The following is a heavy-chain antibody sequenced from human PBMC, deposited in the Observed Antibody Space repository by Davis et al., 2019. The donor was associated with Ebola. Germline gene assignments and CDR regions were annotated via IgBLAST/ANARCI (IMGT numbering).Heavy chain of an antibody. J-gene: IGHJ5*02. D-gene: IGHD2-21*01. Sequence: PGGSLRLSCAASGFTFSSYGMHWVRQAPGKGLEWVAVIWYDGSNKYYADSVKGRFTISRDNSRNTLYLQMNSLRAEDTAVYYCAREIGVYCGGDCHSSGFDPWGQGTLVTVSS. V-gene: IGHV3-30*19. CDR3: AREIGVYCGGDCHSSGFDP. CDR1: GFTFSSYG. CDR2: IWYDGSNK.